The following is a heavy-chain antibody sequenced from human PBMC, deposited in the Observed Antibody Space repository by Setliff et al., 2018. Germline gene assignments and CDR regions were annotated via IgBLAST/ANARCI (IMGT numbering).Heavy chain of an antibody. CDR3: AKPQVELRWGFES. CDR1: GFTFSTYA. CDR2: IYSGDRNT. J-gene: IGHJ4*02. Sequence: PGGSLRLSCAASGFTFSTYAMSWVRQAPGKGLEWVSTIYSGDRNTFYTDSVKGRFTIFRDGSKNTLYLQMTSLRAEDTAAYYCAKPQVELRWGFESWGQGTPVTVSS. V-gene: IGHV3-23*03. D-gene: IGHD1-7*01.